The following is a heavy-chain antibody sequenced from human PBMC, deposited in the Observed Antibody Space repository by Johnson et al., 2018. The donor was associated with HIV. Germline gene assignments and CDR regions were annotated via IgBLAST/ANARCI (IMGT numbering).Heavy chain of an antibody. J-gene: IGHJ3*02. CDR2: IYSGGST. D-gene: IGHD6-19*01. Sequence: VQLVESGGGLVQPGGSLRLSCAASGFIVRITYMSWVRQAPGKGLEWVSVIYSGGSTYYADSVKGRFTVSRDNSKNTLYLQMNSLRHNDTAVYYCARAVARGRWLAAGLIQGTAFDIWGQGTMVTVSS. CDR3: ARAVARGRWLAAGLIQGTAFDI. V-gene: IGHV3-66*01. CDR1: GFIVRITY.